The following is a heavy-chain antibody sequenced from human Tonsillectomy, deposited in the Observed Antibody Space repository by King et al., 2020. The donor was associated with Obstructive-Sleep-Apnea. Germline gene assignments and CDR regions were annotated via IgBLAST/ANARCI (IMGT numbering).Heavy chain of an antibody. CDR1: GFTFSSYG. CDR2: ILYDGSNK. V-gene: IGHV3-30*02. CDR3: AKDRRSAYYLDY. J-gene: IGHJ4*02. Sequence: QVQLVESGGGVVQPGRSLRLSCAASGFTFSSYGMHWVRQAPGKGLEWVAFILYDGSNKYYGDSVKGRFTISRDNSKNSLYLQMISLRAEDTAVYYCAKDRRSAYYLDYWGQGTLVTVSS. D-gene: IGHD3-22*01.